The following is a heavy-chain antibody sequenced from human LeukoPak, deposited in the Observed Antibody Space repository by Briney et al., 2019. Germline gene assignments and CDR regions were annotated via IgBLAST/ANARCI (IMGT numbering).Heavy chain of an antibody. V-gene: IGHV3-30*18. CDR2: ISYDGSNK. Sequence: GGSLRLSCAASGFTFSSYGMHWVRQAPGKGLEWVAVISYDGSNKYYADSVKGRFTISRDNSKNTLYLQMNSLRAEDTAVYYCAKGYSSGWSVGSYWGQGTLVTVSS. D-gene: IGHD6-19*01. CDR1: GFTFSSYG. J-gene: IGHJ4*02. CDR3: AKGYSSGWSVGSY.